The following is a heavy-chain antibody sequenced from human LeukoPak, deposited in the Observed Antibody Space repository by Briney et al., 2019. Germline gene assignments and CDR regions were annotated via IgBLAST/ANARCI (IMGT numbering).Heavy chain of an antibody. CDR3: ARGRDWFDP. CDR2: IYYSGST. J-gene: IGHJ5*02. Sequence: PSETLSLTCTVSGVSISSYYWSWIRQPPGKGLEWIGYIYYSGSTNYNPPLKSRVTISVDTSKNQFSPKLSSVTAADTAVYYCARGRDWFDPWGQGTLVTVSS. CDR1: GVSISSYY. V-gene: IGHV4-59*01.